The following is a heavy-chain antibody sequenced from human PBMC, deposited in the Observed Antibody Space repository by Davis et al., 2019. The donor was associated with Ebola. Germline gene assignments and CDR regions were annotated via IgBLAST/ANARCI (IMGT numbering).Heavy chain of an antibody. Sequence: GGSLRLSCAASGFTFSDYYMSWIRQAPGKGLEWVSSISSSGSTIYYADSVKGRFTISRDNAKNSVFLQMNSLRAEDTAVYYCARDLRLRRIYYYGMDVWGQGTTVTVSS. CDR3: ARDLRLRRIYYYGMDV. CDR1: GFTFSDYY. CDR2: ISSSGSTI. D-gene: IGHD4-17*01. J-gene: IGHJ6*02. V-gene: IGHV3-11*01.